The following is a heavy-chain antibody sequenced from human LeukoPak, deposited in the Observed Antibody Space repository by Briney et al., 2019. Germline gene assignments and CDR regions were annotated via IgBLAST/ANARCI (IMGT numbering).Heavy chain of an antibody. V-gene: IGHV1-18*01. J-gene: IGHJ4*02. CDR2: ISAYNGNT. Sequence: ASVKVSCKASGYTFTSYGISWVRQAPGQGLEWMGWISAYNGNTNYAQKLQGRVTMTTDTSTSTAYMELRSLRSDDTAVCYCARDLGVEMATITRPFDYWGQGTLVTVSS. D-gene: IGHD5-24*01. CDR1: GYTFTSYG. CDR3: ARDLGVEMATITRPFDY.